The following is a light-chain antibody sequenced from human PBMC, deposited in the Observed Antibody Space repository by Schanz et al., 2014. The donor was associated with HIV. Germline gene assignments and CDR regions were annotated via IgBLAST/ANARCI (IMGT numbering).Light chain of an antibody. CDR2: DVS. CDR1: SSDVDHYSY. V-gene: IGLV2-14*03. CDR3: SSYTTTLV. Sequence: QSALTQPASVSGSPGQSITISCTGASSDVDHYSYVSWYQQHPGGAPELVIYDVSSRPSGVSDRFSGSLSGNTASLIISGLQAEDEAHYYCSSYTTTLVFGPGTKLTVL. J-gene: IGLJ1*01.